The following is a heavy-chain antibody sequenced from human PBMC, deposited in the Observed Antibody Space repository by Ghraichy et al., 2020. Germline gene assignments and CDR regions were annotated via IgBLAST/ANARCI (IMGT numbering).Heavy chain of an antibody. D-gene: IGHD4-23*01. J-gene: IGHJ6*02. V-gene: IGHV4-4*07. CDR3: VRGGGTGYHYYYGMDV. CDR1: SGSINNYY. Sequence: SETLSLTCIVSSGSINNYYWNWIRLRAGKGLEWIGRIYTSGRPNNNPSLQSRVTMSVDTSKNQVPLKLTSVTAAATAVYYCVRGGGTGYHYYYGMDVWRQGTTVTVSS. CDR2: IYTSGRP.